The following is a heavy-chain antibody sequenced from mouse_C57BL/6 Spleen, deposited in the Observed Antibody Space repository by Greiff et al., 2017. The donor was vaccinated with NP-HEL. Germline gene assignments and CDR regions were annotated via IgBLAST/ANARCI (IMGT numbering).Heavy chain of an antibody. CDR3: TRLSTTVRDYFDY. V-gene: IGHV1-15*01. Sequence: QVQLQQSGAELVRPGASVTLSCKASGYTFTDYEMHWVKQTPVHGLEWIGAIDPETGGTAYNQKFKGKAILTADKSSSTAYMELRSLTSEDSAVYYCTRLSTTVRDYFDYWGQGTTLTVSS. D-gene: IGHD1-1*01. J-gene: IGHJ2*01. CDR1: GYTFTDYE. CDR2: IDPETGGT.